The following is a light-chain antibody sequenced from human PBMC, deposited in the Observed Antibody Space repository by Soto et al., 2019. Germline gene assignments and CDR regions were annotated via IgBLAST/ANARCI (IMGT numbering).Light chain of an antibody. Sequence: EIVLTQSPGTLSLPPGERATLSCRASQSVSSYLAWYQQKPGQAPRLLIYDASNRATGIPDRFSGSRSGTDFTLTIRRLEPEDFAVHYCQQYGSSGTFGQGTKVDIK. V-gene: IGKV3-20*01. CDR1: QSVSSY. CDR3: QQYGSSGT. CDR2: DAS. J-gene: IGKJ1*01.